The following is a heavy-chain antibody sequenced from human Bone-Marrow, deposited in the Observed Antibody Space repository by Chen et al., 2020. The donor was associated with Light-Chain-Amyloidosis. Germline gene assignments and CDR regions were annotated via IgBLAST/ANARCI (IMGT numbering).Heavy chain of an antibody. CDR1: GFSLGSYA. V-gene: IGHV3-30*18. D-gene: IGHD5-12*01. CDR2: ISYDGSEK. CDR3: AKANVATRDTTAAFDV. J-gene: IGHJ3*01. Sequence: QVQLVESGGGVVLPGKSLKLSCAASGFSLGSYAMHWVRQAAGKGLEWGAVISYDGSEKYSADPVRGRFSIATDESKKKVSLEMHRLPVDDTALYYCAKANVATRDTTAAFDVWGRGTMVTVSS.